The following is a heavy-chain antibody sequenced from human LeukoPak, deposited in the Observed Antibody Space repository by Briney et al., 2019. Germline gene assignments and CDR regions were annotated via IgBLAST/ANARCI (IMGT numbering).Heavy chain of an antibody. Sequence: ASVKVSCKASGYTFSIYGITWVRQAPGQGLEWMVWISAYTGNSNYAQKFQDRVTMTTDTSTSTAYMELRSLRSDDTAVYYCARDGKARYDFRENDCWGQGTLVTVSS. CDR3: ARDGKARYDFRENDC. D-gene: IGHD3-3*01. CDR1: GYTFSIYG. V-gene: IGHV1-18*01. J-gene: IGHJ4*02. CDR2: ISAYTGNS.